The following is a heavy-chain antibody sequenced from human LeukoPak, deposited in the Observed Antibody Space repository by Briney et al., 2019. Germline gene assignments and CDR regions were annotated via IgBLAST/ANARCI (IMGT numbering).Heavy chain of an antibody. J-gene: IGHJ5*02. Sequence: GGSLRLSCAGSGFTFSSYAMTWVRQAPGKGLEWVSVTSTSGGNTYYADSVKGRFTISRDNSKNTLYLQMNSLRAEDTAVYYCAKDSSQAALYNWFDPWGQGTLVTVSS. CDR2: TSTSGGNT. D-gene: IGHD2-15*01. V-gene: IGHV3-23*01. CDR1: GFTFSSYA. CDR3: AKDSSQAALYNWFDP.